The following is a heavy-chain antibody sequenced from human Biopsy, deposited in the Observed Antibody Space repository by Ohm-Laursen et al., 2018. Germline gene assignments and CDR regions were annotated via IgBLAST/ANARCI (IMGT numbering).Heavy chain of an antibody. Sequence: SETLSLTCFVYGESFNGYYWSWIRQPPGKGLEWIGEINHSGRTNYNPSLKSRVTISVDTSKNQFSLNVRSVTAADTAVYYCVRGVDYYDPYHYYALDVWGQGTTVTVSS. CDR1: GESFNGYY. J-gene: IGHJ6*02. D-gene: IGHD3-22*01. CDR3: VRGVDYYDPYHYYALDV. CDR2: INHSGRT. V-gene: IGHV4-34*01.